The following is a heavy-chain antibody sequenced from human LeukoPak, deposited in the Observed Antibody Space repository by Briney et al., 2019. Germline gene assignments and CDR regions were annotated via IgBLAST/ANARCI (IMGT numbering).Heavy chain of an antibody. CDR2: IIPIFGTA. Sequence: ASVKVSCKASGYTFTGYYMHWVRQAPGQGLEWTGGIIPIFGTANYAQKFQGRVTITADESTSTAYMELSSLRSEDTAVYYCASSGRIAAPPKDIWGQGTMVTVSS. J-gene: IGHJ3*02. V-gene: IGHV1-69*13. CDR3: ASSGRIAAPPKDI. CDR1: GYTFTGYY. D-gene: IGHD6-13*01.